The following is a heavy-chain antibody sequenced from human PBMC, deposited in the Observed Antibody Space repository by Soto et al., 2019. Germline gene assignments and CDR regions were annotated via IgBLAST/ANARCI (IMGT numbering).Heavy chain of an antibody. CDR1: GFTFSSYD. V-gene: IGHV3-13*01. D-gene: IGHD2-2*01. Sequence: PRGSLRLSCASSGFTFSSYDMHWVRQATGKGLEWVSAIGTAGDTYYPGSVKGRFTISRDNAMNSLYLQMNSLRAGDTAVYYCARGGYCSSTSCFVIGAFDIWGQGTMVTVSS. J-gene: IGHJ3*02. CDR3: ARGGYCSSTSCFVIGAFDI. CDR2: IGTAGDT.